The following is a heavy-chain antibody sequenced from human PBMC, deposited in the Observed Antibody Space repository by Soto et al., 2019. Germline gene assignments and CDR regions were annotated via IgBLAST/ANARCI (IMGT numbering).Heavy chain of an antibody. CDR1: GFTFSSYA. Sequence: EVQLLESGGGLVQRGGSLRLSCAASGFTFSSYAMSWVRQAPGKGLEWVSAISGSGGSTYYADSVKGRFTISRDNSKNTLYLQMNSLRAEDTAVYYCAKDLGQGYSFGYWGQGTLVTVSS. D-gene: IGHD5-18*01. V-gene: IGHV3-23*01. CDR2: ISGSGGST. CDR3: AKDLGQGYSFGY. J-gene: IGHJ4*02.